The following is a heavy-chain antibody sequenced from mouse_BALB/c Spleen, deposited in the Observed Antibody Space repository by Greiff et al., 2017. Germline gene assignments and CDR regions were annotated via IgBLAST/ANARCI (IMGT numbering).Heavy chain of an antibody. Sequence: QVQLQQSGAELVKPGASVKLSCKASGYTFTSYYMYWVKQRPGQGLEWMGGINPSNGGTNFNEKFKSKATLTVDKSTSTAYMQLSSLTSEDSAVYYCTRFTTVVAYYYAMDYWGQGTSVTVSS. CDR3: TRFTTVVAYYYAMDY. D-gene: IGHD1-1*01. CDR2: INPSNGGT. CDR1: GYTFTSYY. V-gene: IGHV1S81*02. J-gene: IGHJ4*01.